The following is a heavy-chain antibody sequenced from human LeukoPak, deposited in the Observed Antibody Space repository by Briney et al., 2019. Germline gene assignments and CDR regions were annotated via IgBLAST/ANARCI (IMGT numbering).Heavy chain of an antibody. J-gene: IGHJ4*02. V-gene: IGHV1-18*01. CDR1: GYTFTSYG. CDR2: ISAYNGNT. Sequence: AASVKASCKASGYTFTSYGISWVRQAPGQGLEWMGWISAYNGNTNYAQKLQGRVTMTTDTSTSTAYMELRSLRSDDTAVYYCARGVVVPAGITDFDYWGQGTLVTVSS. D-gene: IGHD2-2*01. CDR3: ARGVVVPAGITDFDY.